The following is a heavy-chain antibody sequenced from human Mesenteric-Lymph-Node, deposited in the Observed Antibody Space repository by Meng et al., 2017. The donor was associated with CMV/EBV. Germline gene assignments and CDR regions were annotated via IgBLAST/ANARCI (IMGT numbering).Heavy chain of an antibody. V-gene: IGHV4-61*08. CDR1: GVSVTSGAYH. CDR3: AKSRSSTPGIVDD. CDR2: IYGTGIT. D-gene: IGHD2/OR15-2a*01. Sequence: QVQLPESVPGLVTPSATLSLTCIGSGVSVTSGAYHWSWIRQAPGKGLEWIGYIYGTGITIYNPSLTSRVTILLETSKNQFSLKLNSVTTADTAVYYCAKSRSSTPGIVDDWGQGTLVTVSS. J-gene: IGHJ4*02.